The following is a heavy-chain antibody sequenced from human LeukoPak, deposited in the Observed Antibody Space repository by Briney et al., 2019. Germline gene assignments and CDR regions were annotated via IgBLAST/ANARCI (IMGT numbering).Heavy chain of an antibody. CDR2: IYWNDDK. V-gene: IGHV2-5*01. CDR1: GFSLSTRGVG. CDR3: AHTTTVVTVDY. D-gene: IGHD4-23*01. J-gene: IGHJ4*02. Sequence: SGPTLVKPTQTLTLTCTFSGFSLSTRGVGVGWIRQPPGKALEWLSLIYWNDDKRYSPSLKSRLTITKDTSKNQVVLTMTNMDPVDTATYYCAHTTTVVTVDYWGQGTLVTVPS.